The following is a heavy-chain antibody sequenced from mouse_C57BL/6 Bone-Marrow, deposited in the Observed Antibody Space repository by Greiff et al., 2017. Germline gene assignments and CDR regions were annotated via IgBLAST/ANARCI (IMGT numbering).Heavy chain of an antibody. J-gene: IGHJ4*01. CDR1: GFSLTSYG. CDR3: AKRGLMDYAMDY. Sequence: VQLQQSGPGLVQPSQSLSITCTVSGFSLTSYGVHWVRQSPGKGLEWLGVIWRGGSTDYNAAFMSRLSITKDNSKSQVFFKMNSLQAEDTAIYYCAKRGLMDYAMDYWGQGTSVTVSS. D-gene: IGHD1-1*02. V-gene: IGHV2-5*01. CDR2: IWRGGST.